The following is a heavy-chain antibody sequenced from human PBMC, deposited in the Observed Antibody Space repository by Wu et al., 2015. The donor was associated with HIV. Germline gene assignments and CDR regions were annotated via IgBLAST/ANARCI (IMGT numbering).Heavy chain of an antibody. V-gene: IGHV1-2*02. CDR2: INPNSGGSGGT. J-gene: IGHJ4*02. Sequence: QVQLVQSGAEVKKPGASVKVSCKASGYTFTGYYMHWVRQAPGQGLEWMGWINPNSGGSGGTNYAQKFQGRVTMTRDTSISTAYMELSRLRSADTAVYYCVSSAGTSYYFDYWGQGTLVTV. D-gene: IGHD2-2*01. CDR3: VSSAGTSYYFDY. CDR1: GYTFTGYY.